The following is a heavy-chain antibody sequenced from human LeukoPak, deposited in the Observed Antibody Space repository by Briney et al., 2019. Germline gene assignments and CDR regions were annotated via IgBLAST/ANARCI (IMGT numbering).Heavy chain of an antibody. CDR3: ARDLGFRSSPRDAFDI. Sequence: GGSLRLSCAASGFTFSSYWMSWVRQAPGKGLEWAANIKQDGSEKYYVDSVKGRFTISRDNAKNSLYLQMNSLRAEDTAVYYCARDLGFRSSPRDAFDIWGQGTMVTVSS. V-gene: IGHV3-7*01. CDR1: GFTFSSYW. D-gene: IGHD6-13*01. J-gene: IGHJ3*02. CDR2: IKQDGSEK.